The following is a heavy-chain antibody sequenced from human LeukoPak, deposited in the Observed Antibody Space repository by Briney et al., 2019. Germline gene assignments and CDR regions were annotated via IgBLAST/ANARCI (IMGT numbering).Heavy chain of an antibody. D-gene: IGHD6-19*01. Sequence: PGGSLRLSCAASGFSFRNYGMHWVRQAPGKGLEWVAVMSYDGSKEYYGDSVKGRFTISRDNAKNSLYLQMNSLRAEDTAVYYCARDGAPIAVAGIGYWGQGTLVTVSS. V-gene: IGHV3-30*03. CDR3: ARDGAPIAVAGIGY. CDR1: GFSFRNYG. J-gene: IGHJ4*02. CDR2: MSYDGSKE.